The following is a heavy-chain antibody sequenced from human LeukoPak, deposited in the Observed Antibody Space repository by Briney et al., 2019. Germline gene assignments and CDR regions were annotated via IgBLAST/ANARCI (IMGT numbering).Heavy chain of an antibody. CDR2: FDPEDGET. V-gene: IGHV1-24*01. Sequence: GASVKVSCKXSGYTLTELSMHWVRQAPGKGLEWMGGFDPEDGETIYSQKFQGRVTMTEDTSTDTAYMELSSLRSEDTAVYYCATIGAYYYDSSGYIPDYRGQGTLVTVSS. CDR3: ATIGAYYYDSSGYIPDY. J-gene: IGHJ4*02. D-gene: IGHD3-22*01. CDR1: GYTLTELS.